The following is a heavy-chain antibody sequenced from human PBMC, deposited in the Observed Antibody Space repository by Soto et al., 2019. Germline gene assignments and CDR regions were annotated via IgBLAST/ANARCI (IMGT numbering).Heavy chain of an antibody. CDR2: IIPIFGTA. Sequence: SGNVSCKSSGGTFSRYAISLVRQAPGQGLEWMGGIIPIFGTANYAQKFQGRVTITADESTSTAYMELSSLRSEYTAVYYCARDRKYSSTCGRPVDYYYYGMDVWGQGTTVTVSS. CDR3: ARDRKYSSTCGRPVDYYYYGMDV. J-gene: IGHJ6*02. V-gene: IGHV1-69*13. D-gene: IGHD6-13*01. CDR1: GGTFSRYA.